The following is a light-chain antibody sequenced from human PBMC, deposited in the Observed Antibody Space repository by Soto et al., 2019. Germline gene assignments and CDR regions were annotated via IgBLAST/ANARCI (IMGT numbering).Light chain of an antibody. Sequence: SPGDRATLSCRASQSFSSTFFAWYQQKPGQAPRLLXYGASSRDTGIPDRFSGSGSGTDFPLTISRLEPEDFAVYYCQQYASSVTFGQGTKVEIK. CDR1: QSFSSTF. CDR3: QQYASSVT. J-gene: IGKJ1*01. V-gene: IGKV3-20*01. CDR2: GAS.